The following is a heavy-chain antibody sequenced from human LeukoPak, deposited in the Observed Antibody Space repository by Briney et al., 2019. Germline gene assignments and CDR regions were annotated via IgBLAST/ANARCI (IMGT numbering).Heavy chain of an antibody. V-gene: IGHV3-23*01. CDR2: ISGGGGST. D-gene: IGHD3-10*01. CDR3: AKDRGPYVSWSPFDY. J-gene: IGHJ4*02. Sequence: GGSLRLSCAASGFTFSSYGMSWVRQAPGKGLEWVSAISGGGGSTYYADSVKGRFTISRDNSKNALYLQMNSLRAEDTAVYYCAKDRGPYVSWSPFDYWGQGTMVTVSS. CDR1: GFTFSSYG.